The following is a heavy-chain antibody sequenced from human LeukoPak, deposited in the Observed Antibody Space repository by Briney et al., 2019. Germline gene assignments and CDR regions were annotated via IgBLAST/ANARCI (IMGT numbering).Heavy chain of an antibody. V-gene: IGHV3-15*01. CDR2: IKSKTDGGTT. J-gene: IGHJ4*02. Sequence: GALRLSCAASGFPFMNAWMSWVRQAPGKGLEWVGRIKSKTDGGTTDYAAPVKGRFTISRDDSKNTLYVQMNSLKTEDTAVYYCTTGPYDYGSGTYYHWGQGTLVTVSS. CDR1: GFPFMNAW. CDR3: TTGPYDYGSGTYYH. D-gene: IGHD3-10*01.